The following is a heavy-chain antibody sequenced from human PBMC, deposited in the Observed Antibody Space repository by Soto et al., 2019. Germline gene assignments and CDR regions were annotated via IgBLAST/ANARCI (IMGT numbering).Heavy chain of an antibody. CDR1: GFTFSDYG. J-gene: IGHJ4*02. V-gene: IGHV3-64D*06. CDR3: VKDRSLAVAVVYYFDY. CDR2: IKSKGDTT. Sequence: GGSLRLSCSAFGFTFSDYGMHWVRQAPGKGLEFVSAIKSKGDTTYYADSVRGRFTISRDNSKNTLYLQMSSLRGDDTAVYYCVKDRSLAVAVVYYFDYWGPGTLVTVSS. D-gene: IGHD6-19*01.